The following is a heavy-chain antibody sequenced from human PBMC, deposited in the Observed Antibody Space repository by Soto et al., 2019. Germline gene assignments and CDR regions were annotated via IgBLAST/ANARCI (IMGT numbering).Heavy chain of an antibody. CDR3: ARGEYHYGSGSYYSPGY. V-gene: IGHV4-30-4*01. CDR2: IFYSGST. CDR1: GGSMSSGDYY. D-gene: IGHD3-10*01. J-gene: IGHJ4*02. Sequence: SETLSLTCTVSGGSMSSGDYYWSWIRQPPGKGLEWIGYIFYSGSTYYNPSLKSRVTISVDTSKNQFSLKLRSVTAADTAVYYCARGEYHYGSGSYYSPGYWGQGTLVTVSS.